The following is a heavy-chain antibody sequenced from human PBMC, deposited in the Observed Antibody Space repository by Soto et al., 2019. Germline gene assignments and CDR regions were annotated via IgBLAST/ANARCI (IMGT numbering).Heavy chain of an antibody. CDR2: IKSKTDGGTT. CDR1: GFTFSNAW. CDR3: TRDHGYGYGMDV. V-gene: IGHV3-15*07. D-gene: IGHD5-12*01. Sequence: GGSLRLSCAASGFTFSNAWMNWVRQAPGKGLEWVGRIKSKTDGGTTDYAAPVKGRFTISRDDSKNTLYLQMNSLKTEDTAVYYCTRDHGYGYGMDVWGQGTTVTVSS. J-gene: IGHJ6*02.